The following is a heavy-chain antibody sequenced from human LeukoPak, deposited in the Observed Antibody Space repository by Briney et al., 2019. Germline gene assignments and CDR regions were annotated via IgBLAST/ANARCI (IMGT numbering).Heavy chain of an antibody. D-gene: IGHD2-15*01. V-gene: IGHV1-69*13. CDR2: IIPIFGTA. CDR1: GGSFSSYA. J-gene: IGHJ4*02. Sequence: SVKVSCKASGGSFSSYAISWVRQAPGQGLEWMGGIIPIFGTANYAQKFQGRVTITADESTSTAYMELSSLRSEDTAVYYCARADCSGGSCYFDYWGQGTLVTVSS. CDR3: ARADCSGGSCYFDY.